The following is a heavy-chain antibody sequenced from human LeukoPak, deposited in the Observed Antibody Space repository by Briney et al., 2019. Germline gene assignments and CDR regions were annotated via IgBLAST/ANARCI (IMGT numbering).Heavy chain of an antibody. CDR1: GFTFSSYA. CDR2: ISSNGGST. J-gene: IGHJ4*02. V-gene: IGHV3-64*04. CDR3: AKTSSTSCYSCVFDY. D-gene: IGHD2-2*01. Sequence: PGGSLRLSCSASGFTFSSYAMHWVRQAPGKGLEYVSAISSNGGSTYYADSVKGRFTISRDNSKNTLYLQMNSLRAEDTAIYYCAKTSSTSCYSCVFDYWGQGTLVTVSS.